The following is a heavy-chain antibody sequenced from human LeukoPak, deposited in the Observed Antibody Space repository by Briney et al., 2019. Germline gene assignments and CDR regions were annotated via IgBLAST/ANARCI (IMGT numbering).Heavy chain of an antibody. V-gene: IGHV3-33*01. CDR2: IWYDGSNK. CDR3: ARDAYGSGTDY. CDR1: GFTFSSHG. Sequence: GGSLRLSCAASGFTFSSHGMHWVRQAPGKGLEWVAVIWYDGSNKYYADSVKGRFTISRDNSKNTLYLQMNSLRAEDTAVYYCARDAYGSGTDYWGQGTLVTVSS. D-gene: IGHD3-10*01. J-gene: IGHJ4*02.